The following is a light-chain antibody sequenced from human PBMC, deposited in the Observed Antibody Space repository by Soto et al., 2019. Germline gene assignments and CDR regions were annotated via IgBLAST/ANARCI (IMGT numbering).Light chain of an antibody. V-gene: IGLV2-14*01. CDR2: DVI. CDR3: SSYTSSRTLV. Sequence: QSVLTQPASVSGSPGQSITISCTGTSSYVGGYNYVSWYQQHPGKAPKLMIYDVINRPSGVSNRFSGSKSGNTASLTISGLQAEDEADYYCSSYTSSRTLVFGSGTKVTVL. J-gene: IGLJ1*01. CDR1: SSYVGGYNY.